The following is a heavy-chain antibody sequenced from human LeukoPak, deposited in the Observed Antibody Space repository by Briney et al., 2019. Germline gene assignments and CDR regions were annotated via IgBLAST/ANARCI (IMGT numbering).Heavy chain of an antibody. CDR3: ARDRYYYGSGSHFAPGGDY. Sequence: GGSLRLSCAASGFTFSSYGMHWVRQAPGKGLEWVAVIWYDGSNKYYADSVKGRFTISRDNSKSTLYLQMNSLRAEDTAVYYCARDRYYYGSGSHFAPGGDYWGQGTLVTVSS. CDR2: IWYDGSNK. CDR1: GFTFSSYG. D-gene: IGHD3-10*01. V-gene: IGHV3-33*01. J-gene: IGHJ4*02.